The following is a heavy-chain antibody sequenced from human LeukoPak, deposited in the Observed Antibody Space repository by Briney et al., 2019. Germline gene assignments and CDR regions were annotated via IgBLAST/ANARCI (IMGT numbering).Heavy chain of an antibody. J-gene: IGHJ4*02. V-gene: IGHV3-23*01. CDR1: GFTFSSYA. D-gene: IGHD3-22*01. CDR2: ISGSGGST. CDR3: AKDLVRISYYCDSSGPAY. Sequence: GGSLRLSCAASGFTFSSYAMSWVRQAPGKGLEWVSAISGSGGSTYYADSVKGRFTISRDNSKNTLYLQMNSLRAEDTAVYYCAKDLVRISYYCDSSGPAYWGQGTLVTVSS.